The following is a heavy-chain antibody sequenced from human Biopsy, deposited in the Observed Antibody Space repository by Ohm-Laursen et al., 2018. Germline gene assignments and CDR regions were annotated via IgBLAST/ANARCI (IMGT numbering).Heavy chain of an antibody. D-gene: IGHD3-22*01. J-gene: IGHJ4*02. CDR3: AREIAPWYDSSDYYSFFDY. CDR1: GYTFTGYY. V-gene: IGHV1-2*02. CDR2: LNPNNGGT. Sequence: SSVKVSCKASGYTFTGYYIHWVRQAPGQGLEWVGWLNPNNGGTDYAEKFQGRVTMTRDTSINTAYMELSSLRSDDTAVYFCAREIAPWYDSSDYYSFFDYWGQGTLVTVSS.